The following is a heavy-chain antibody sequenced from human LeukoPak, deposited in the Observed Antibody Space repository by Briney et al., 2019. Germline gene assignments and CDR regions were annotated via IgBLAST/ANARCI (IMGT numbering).Heavy chain of an antibody. CDR3: ARSSYYYDSSGYYYNY. D-gene: IGHD3-22*01. Sequence: SETLSLTCTVSGGSISSSSYYWGWIRQPPGKGLEWIGSIYYSGSTYYNPPLKSRVTISVDTSKNQFSLKLSSVTAADTAVYYCARSSYYYDSSGYYYNYWGQGTLVTVSS. CDR1: GGSISSSSYY. CDR2: IYYSGST. V-gene: IGHV4-39*01. J-gene: IGHJ4*02.